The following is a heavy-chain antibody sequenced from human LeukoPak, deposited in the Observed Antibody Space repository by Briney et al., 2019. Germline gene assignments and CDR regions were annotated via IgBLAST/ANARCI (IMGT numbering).Heavy chain of an antibody. CDR2: IKQDGSEK. V-gene: IGHV3-7*01. CDR1: GFTFSSYW. Sequence: PGGSLRLSCAASGFTFSSYWMSWVRQAPGKGLEWVANIKQDGSEKYYVDSVKGRFTISRDNAKNSLYLQMNSLRAEDTAVYYCARDWRTYYYDSSLDYWGQGTLVTVSS. J-gene: IGHJ4*02. D-gene: IGHD3-22*01. CDR3: ARDWRTYYYDSSLDY.